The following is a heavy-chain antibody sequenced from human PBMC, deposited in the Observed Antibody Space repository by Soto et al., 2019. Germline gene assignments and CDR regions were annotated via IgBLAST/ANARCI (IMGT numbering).Heavy chain of an antibody. CDR1: GFTFSSYA. D-gene: IGHD6-19*01. CDR3: AKDRLRYSSGWYYFDY. V-gene: IGHV3-23*01. J-gene: IGHJ4*02. CDR2: ISGSGGST. Sequence: PGGSLRFSCAASGFTFSSYAMSWVRQAPGKGLEWVSAISGSGGSTYYADSVKGRFTISRDNSKNTLYLQMNSLRAEDTAVYYCAKDRLRYSSGWYYFDYWGQGTLVTVSS.